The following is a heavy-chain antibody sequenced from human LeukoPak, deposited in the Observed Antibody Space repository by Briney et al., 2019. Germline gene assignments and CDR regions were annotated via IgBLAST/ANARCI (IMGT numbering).Heavy chain of an antibody. CDR2: IYYSGST. Sequence: SETLSLTCTVSGGSISSSSYYWGWIRQPPGKGLEWIGSIYYSGSTYHNPSLKSRVTISADTSKNQFSLKLSSVTAADTAVYYCARELRDRVDYYDSSGYFPSSFDYWGQGTLVTVSS. D-gene: IGHD3-22*01. CDR1: GGSISSSSYY. J-gene: IGHJ4*02. V-gene: IGHV4-39*07. CDR3: ARELRDRVDYYDSSGYFPSSFDY.